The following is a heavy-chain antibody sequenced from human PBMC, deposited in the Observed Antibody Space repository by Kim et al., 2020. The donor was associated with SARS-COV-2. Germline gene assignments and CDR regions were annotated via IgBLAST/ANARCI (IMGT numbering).Heavy chain of an antibody. D-gene: IGHD3-10*01. CDR1: GFTFSSYA. J-gene: IGHJ4*02. CDR2: ISGSGVST. Sequence: GGSLRLSCAASGFTFSSYAMSWVRQAPGKGLEWVSAISGSGVSTYYADSVKGRFTISRDNSKNTLYLQMNSLRAEDTAVYYCAKESSLWFGELLVYWGQGTLVTVSS. V-gene: IGHV3-23*01. CDR3: AKESSLWFGELLVY.